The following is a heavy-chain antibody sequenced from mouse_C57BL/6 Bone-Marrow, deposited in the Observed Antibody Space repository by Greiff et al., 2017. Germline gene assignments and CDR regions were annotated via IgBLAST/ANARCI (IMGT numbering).Heavy chain of an antibody. J-gene: IGHJ3*01. V-gene: IGHV1-69*01. Sequence: QVQLQQPGAELVMPGASVQLSCKASGYTFTSYWMHWVKQRPGQGLEWIGEIDPSDSYTNYNQKFKGKSTLTVDKSSSTAYMQLSSLTSEDSAVYYCARDYYDYDDWFAYWGQGTLVTVSA. CDR1: GYTFTSYW. CDR3: ARDYYDYDDWFAY. CDR2: IDPSDSYT. D-gene: IGHD2-4*01.